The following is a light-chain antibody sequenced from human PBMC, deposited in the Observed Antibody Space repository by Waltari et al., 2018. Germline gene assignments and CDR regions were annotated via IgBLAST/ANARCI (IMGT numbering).Light chain of an antibody. CDR1: SSNIGAGYD. V-gene: IGLV1-40*01. Sequence: QSVLTQPPSVSGAPGQRVTISCTGSSSNIGAGYDVHWYQQLPGTAPKLLIYNNINRPSGVPDRFSDSKSGTSTSRAITGLQAEDEAVYYCQSYDSSLSGSRVFGGGTKLTVL. CDR2: NNI. CDR3: QSYDSSLSGSRV. J-gene: IGLJ3*02.